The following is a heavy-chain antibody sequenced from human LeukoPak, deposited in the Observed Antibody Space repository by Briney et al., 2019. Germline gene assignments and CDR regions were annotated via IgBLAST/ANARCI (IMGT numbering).Heavy chain of an antibody. CDR1: VYTCTSYY. D-gene: IGHD2-15*01. Sequence: ASVKLSWKASVYTCTSYYLHCVRNATRQRLEWMLWINPNSRGTNYAQKFQGRVTMTRDTTISTVYMELHGLRSYDTAVYYCARERGRGGRCYSFDFWGQGALVTVSS. V-gene: IGHV1-2*02. CDR2: INPNSRGT. CDR3: ARERGRGGRCYSFDF. J-gene: IGHJ4*02.